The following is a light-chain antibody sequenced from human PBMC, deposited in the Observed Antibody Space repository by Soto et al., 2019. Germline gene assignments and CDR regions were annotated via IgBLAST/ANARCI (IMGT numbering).Light chain of an antibody. J-gene: IGLJ2*01. CDR1: SSDVGSYNI. Sequence: QSALTQPASVSGSPGQSITISCTGTSSDVGSYNIVSWYQQHPGKAPKLMIYEGSKRPSGVSNRFSGSTSGNTASLTISGLQAEDEDDYYCCSYAGSSTFVVFGEGTKLTVL. V-gene: IGLV2-23*01. CDR3: CSYAGSSTFVV. CDR2: EGS.